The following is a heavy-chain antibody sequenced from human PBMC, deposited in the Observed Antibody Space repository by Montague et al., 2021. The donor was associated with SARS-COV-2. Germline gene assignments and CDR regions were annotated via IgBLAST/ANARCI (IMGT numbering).Heavy chain of an antibody. CDR2: IKQDGSAQ. CDR3: ARDPVERQQLVHPLDY. J-gene: IGHJ4*02. CDR1: GFTFSTYW. D-gene: IGHD6-13*01. Sequence: SLRLSCAASGFTFSTYWMTWVRQAPGKGLEWVANIKQDGSAQYYVDSVRGRFTVSRDNAKKSLFLQMNSLRAEDTAVYFCARDPVERQQLVHPLDYWDQGTLVIVSS. V-gene: IGHV3-7*01.